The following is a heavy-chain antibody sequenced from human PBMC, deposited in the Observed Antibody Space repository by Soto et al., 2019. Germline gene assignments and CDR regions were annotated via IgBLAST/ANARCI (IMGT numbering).Heavy chain of an antibody. V-gene: IGHV3-23*01. D-gene: IGHD3-22*01. J-gene: IGHJ4*02. CDR3: AKGYYEYSSGSHRERFDY. CDR2: ISGSGGST. CDR1: GFTFSSYA. Sequence: GGYPRLSCAASGFTFSSYAMSWVRQAPGKGLEWVSAISGSGGSTYYADSVKGRFTISRDNSKNTLYLQMNSLRAEDTAVYYCAKGYYEYSSGSHRERFDYRGKRSLVIVSS.